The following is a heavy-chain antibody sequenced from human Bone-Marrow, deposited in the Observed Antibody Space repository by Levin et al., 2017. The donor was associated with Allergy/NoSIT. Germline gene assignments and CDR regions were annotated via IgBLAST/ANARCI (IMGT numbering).Heavy chain of an antibody. CDR2: IYHSGST. Sequence: KTGGSLRLSCAVSGSSISSGYYWGWIRQPPGKGLEWIGSIYHSGSTYYNPSLKSRVTISVDTSKNQFSLKLSSVTAADTAVYYCARDCSSTSCYDYWGQGTLVTVSS. D-gene: IGHD2-2*01. V-gene: IGHV4-38-2*02. J-gene: IGHJ4*02. CDR1: GSSISSGYY. CDR3: ARDCSSTSCYDY.